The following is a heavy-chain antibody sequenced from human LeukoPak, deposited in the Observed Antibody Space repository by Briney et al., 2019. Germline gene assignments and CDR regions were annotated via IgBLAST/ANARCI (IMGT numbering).Heavy chain of an antibody. D-gene: IGHD3-10*01. J-gene: IGHJ4*02. V-gene: IGHV1-69*01. CDR1: GGTFSSYA. CDR2: IIPIFGTA. CDR3: ARGTWYGSGSYWRFDY. Sequence: SVKVSCKASGGTFSSYAISWVRQAPGQGLEWMGGIIPIFGTANYAQKFQGRVTITADESTSTAYMELSSLRSEDTAVYYCARGTWYGSGSYWRFDYWGQGALVTVSS.